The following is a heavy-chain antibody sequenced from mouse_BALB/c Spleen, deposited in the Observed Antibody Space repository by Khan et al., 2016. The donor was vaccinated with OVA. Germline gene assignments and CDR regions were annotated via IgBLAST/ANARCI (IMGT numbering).Heavy chain of an antibody. J-gene: IGHJ2*01. CDR2: ISSGGTT. Sequence: LVESGGDLVKPGGSLKLSCAVSGFTFSSYVMSWVRQTPEKRLEWVASISSGGTTAYPDNVKGRFTISRDNARNNLYLQMSSLRYEDTAMYYCAREAYRYDEYYFDYWGQGTTLTVSS. D-gene: IGHD2-14*01. V-gene: IGHV5-6-5*01. CDR3: AREAYRYDEYYFDY. CDR1: GFTFSSYV.